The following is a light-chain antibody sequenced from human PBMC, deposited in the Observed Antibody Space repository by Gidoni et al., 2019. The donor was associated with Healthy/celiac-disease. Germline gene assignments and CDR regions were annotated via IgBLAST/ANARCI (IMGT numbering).Light chain of an antibody. CDR1: SSNIGSNT. V-gene: IGLV1-44*01. CDR2: SNN. J-gene: IGLJ2*01. Sequence: QSVLTQPPSASGTPGPRITIPCSGSSSNIGSNTVNWFQQLPGTAPKLLIYSNNQRPSGVPDRISGSKSGTSASLAISGLQSEDEADYYCAAWDDSLNGVVFGGGTKLTVL. CDR3: AAWDDSLNGVV.